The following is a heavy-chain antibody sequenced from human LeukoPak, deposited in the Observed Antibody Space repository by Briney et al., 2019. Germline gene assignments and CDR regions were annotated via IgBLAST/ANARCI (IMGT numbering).Heavy chain of an antibody. CDR3: AREAQVGGALQS. Sequence: GGSLTLSCAASGFTFSAYWMHWLRQPPGKGLVWVSRIKTDGSRTTYADFLQGRFTISRDTAKNTLFLQINSLRAEDTAGYYCAREAQVGGALQSWGQGTLVTVSS. D-gene: IGHD1-26*01. J-gene: IGHJ5*02. CDR2: IKTDGSRT. V-gene: IGHV3-74*03. CDR1: GFTFSAYW.